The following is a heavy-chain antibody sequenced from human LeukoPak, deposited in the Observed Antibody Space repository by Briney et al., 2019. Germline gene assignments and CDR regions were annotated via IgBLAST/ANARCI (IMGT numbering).Heavy chain of an antibody. V-gene: IGHV3-9*01. CDR1: GFTFDDYA. CDR2: ISWNSGSI. CDR3: AKALYYYDSSGYYSPLDY. D-gene: IGHD3-22*01. J-gene: IGHJ4*02. Sequence: GRSLRLSCAASGFTFDDYAMDWVRQAPGKGLEWVSCISWNSGSIGYADSVKGRFTISRDNAKNSLYLQMNSLRAEDTALYYCAKALYYYDSSGYYSPLDYWGQGTLVTVSS.